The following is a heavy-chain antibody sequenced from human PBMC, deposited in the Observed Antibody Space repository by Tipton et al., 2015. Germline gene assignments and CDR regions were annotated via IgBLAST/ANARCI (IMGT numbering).Heavy chain of an antibody. Sequence: SLRLSCAASGFTFSNYGMHWVRQSPGKGLEWVAVVWYDGGTTFYGDSLEGRFTISRDNSKNTLFLQMNSLRAEDTAVYYCAKDGVLLWFEDPAGYYGMDVWGQGTTVTVSS. CDR2: VWYDGGTT. CDR1: GFTFSNYG. D-gene: IGHD3-10*01. V-gene: IGHV3-33*03. J-gene: IGHJ6*02. CDR3: AKDGVLLWFEDPAGYYGMDV.